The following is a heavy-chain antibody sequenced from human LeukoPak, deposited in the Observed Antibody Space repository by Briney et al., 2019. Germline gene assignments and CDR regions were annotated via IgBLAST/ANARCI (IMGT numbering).Heavy chain of an antibody. CDR2: IYTSGST. Sequence: PSETLSHTCTVSGAFITSYHLSWIRQPAGKGLEWIGRIYTSGSTNYNPSLKSRVTMSVDTSKNQFSLKLSSVTAADTAVYYCARGNIVVVPAAPWFDPWGQGTLVTVSS. CDR3: ARGNIVVVPAAPWFDP. D-gene: IGHD2-2*01. V-gene: IGHV4-4*07. CDR1: GAFITSYH. J-gene: IGHJ5*02.